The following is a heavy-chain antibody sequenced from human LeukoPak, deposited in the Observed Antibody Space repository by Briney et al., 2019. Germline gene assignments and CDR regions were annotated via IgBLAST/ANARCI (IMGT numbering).Heavy chain of an antibody. CDR1: GGSISSYY. J-gene: IGHJ4*02. CDR3: ATTENSSGWFGY. CDR2: IYYSGST. V-gene: IGHV4-59*08. D-gene: IGHD6-19*01. Sequence: SETLSLTCTVSGGSISSYYWSWIRQPAGKGLEWIGYIYYSGSTNYNPSLKSRVTISVDTSKNQFSLKLSSVTAADTAVYYCATTENSSGWFGYWGQGALVTVSS.